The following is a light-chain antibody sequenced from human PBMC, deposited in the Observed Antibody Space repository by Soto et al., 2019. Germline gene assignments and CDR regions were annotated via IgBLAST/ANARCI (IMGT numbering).Light chain of an antibody. V-gene: IGKV1-5*03. Sequence: DIHMTQSPSTLSASVIDIVTITFLASQSINSWLAWYQQKPGKAPKFLSYKASTLESGVPSRFSGSGSGTEFTLTISSLQPDDFATYYCQQYKSYLWTFGQGAKVDI. CDR1: QSINSW. CDR2: KAS. CDR3: QQYKSYLWT. J-gene: IGKJ1*01.